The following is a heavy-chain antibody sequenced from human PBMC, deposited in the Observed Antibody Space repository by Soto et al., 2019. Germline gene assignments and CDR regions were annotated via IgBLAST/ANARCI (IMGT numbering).Heavy chain of an antibody. CDR3: ARSMVTKYSYGYRASPWFDP. V-gene: IGHV1-18*01. J-gene: IGHJ5*02. Sequence: AYVKVFFKASGGTFSSYAISWVRQAPGQGLELMGWISAYNGNTNYAQKLQGRVTMTTDTSTSTAYMELRSLRSDDTAVYYCARSMVTKYSYGYRASPWFDPWGQGTLVTVSS. CDR2: ISAYNGNT. D-gene: IGHD5-18*01. CDR1: GGTFSSYA.